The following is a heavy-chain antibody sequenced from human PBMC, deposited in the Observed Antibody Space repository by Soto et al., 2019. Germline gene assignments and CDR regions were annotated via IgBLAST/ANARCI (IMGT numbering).Heavy chain of an antibody. V-gene: IGHV1-69*13. J-gene: IGHJ6*02. CDR2: IIPIFGTA. CDR1: GGTFSSYA. Sequence: GASVKVSCKASGGTFSSYAISWVRQAPGQGLEWMGGIIPIFGTANYAQKFQGRVTITADESTSTAYMELSSLRSEDTAVYYCARAPVVVAATPRDGMDVWGQGTTVTVS. D-gene: IGHD2-15*01. CDR3: ARAPVVVAATPRDGMDV.